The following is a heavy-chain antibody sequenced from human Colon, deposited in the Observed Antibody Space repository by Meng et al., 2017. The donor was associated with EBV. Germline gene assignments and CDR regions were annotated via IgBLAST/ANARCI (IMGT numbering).Heavy chain of an antibody. CDR3: AKVQSSGRFSWFDP. D-gene: IGHD3-10*01. CDR1: GGSISSYNW. CDR2: IYHSGST. Sequence: HVHLTLSGPGWVKPSETLSLPCAVVGGSISSYNWWSWVRLDPGKGLEWIGEIYHSGSTNSNPSLRSRLTLSVDKSKNQISLKLTSVTAADTALYYCAKVQSSGRFSWFDPWGQGTLVTVSS. V-gene: IGHV4-4*02. J-gene: IGHJ5*02.